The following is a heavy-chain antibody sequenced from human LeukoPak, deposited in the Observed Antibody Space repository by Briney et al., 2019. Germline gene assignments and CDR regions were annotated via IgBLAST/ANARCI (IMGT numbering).Heavy chain of an antibody. V-gene: IGHV3-74*01. Sequence: GGSLRFSCAASGFTFSNYWMQWVRHAPGKGLVWVSRINSDGSSTSYADSVKGRFTISRDNTKNTLYLQMNSLRAEDTAVYYCARVSSGSYFGYYYYYMDVWGKGTTVTVSS. D-gene: IGHD1-26*01. CDR2: INSDGSST. CDR1: GFTFSNYW. J-gene: IGHJ6*03. CDR3: ARVSSGSYFGYYYYYMDV.